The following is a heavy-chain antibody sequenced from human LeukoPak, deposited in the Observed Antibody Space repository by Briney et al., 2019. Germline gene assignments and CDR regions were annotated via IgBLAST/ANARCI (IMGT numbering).Heavy chain of an antibody. CDR1: GFTFSSYA. D-gene: IGHD3-22*01. CDR3: TIYYDSSGYYR. Sequence: PGRSLRLSCAASGFTFSSYAMHWVRQAPGKGLEWVAVISYDGSNKYYADSVKGRFTISRGNSKNTLYLQMNSLRAEDTAVYYCTIYYDSSGYYRWGQGTLVTVSS. J-gene: IGHJ4*02. CDR2: ISYDGSNK. V-gene: IGHV3-30*04.